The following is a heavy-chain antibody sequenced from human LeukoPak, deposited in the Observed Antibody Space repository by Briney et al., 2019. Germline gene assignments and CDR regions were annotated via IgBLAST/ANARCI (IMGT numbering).Heavy chain of an antibody. J-gene: IGHJ4*02. V-gene: IGHV4-59*12. CDR3: ARGRKRWLQLPFDY. CDR1: GGSISSYY. D-gene: IGHD5-24*01. CDR2: IYYSGST. Sequence: SETLSLTCTVSGGSISSYYWSWIRQPPGKGLEWIGYIYYSGSTNYKSSLKSRVTISVDTSKNQFSLKLSSVTAADTAVYYCARGRKRWLQLPFDYWGQGTLVTVSS.